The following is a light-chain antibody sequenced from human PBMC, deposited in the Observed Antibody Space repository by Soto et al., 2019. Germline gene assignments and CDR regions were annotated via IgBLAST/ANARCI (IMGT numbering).Light chain of an antibody. CDR2: GAS. CDR1: RSVSSSY. CDR3: QQYITWPPGIT. V-gene: IGKV3D-15*01. Sequence: EVVLTQSPGTLSLPPGERATLSCRASRSVSSSYLAWYQQKPGQAPRLLIYGASTSATGIPARFSGSGSGTEFTLTISSLQSEDFAVYYCQQYITWPPGITVGPGTRLAIK. J-gene: IGKJ5*01.